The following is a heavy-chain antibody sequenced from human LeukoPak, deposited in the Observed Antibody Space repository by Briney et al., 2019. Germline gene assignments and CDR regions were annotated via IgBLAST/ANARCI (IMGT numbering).Heavy chain of an antibody. V-gene: IGHV4-59*01. CDR2: IYYNGNT. Sequence: SETLSLTCTVSGGSINNNYWSWFRQSPGKGLEWIGYIYYNGNTNYNTSLESRVTISVDTSKNQIHLRLSSVTAADTAVYYCARDNRRTAVAGLDSWGQGILVTVSS. J-gene: IGHJ4*02. D-gene: IGHD6-19*01. CDR3: ARDNRRTAVAGLDS. CDR1: GGSINNNY.